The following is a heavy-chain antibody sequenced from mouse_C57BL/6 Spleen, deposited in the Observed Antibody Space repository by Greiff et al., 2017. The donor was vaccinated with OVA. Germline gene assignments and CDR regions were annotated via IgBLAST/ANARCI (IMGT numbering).Heavy chain of an antibody. V-gene: IGHV5-17*01. J-gene: IGHJ4*01. CDR2: ISSGSSTI. CDR1: GFTFSDYG. Sequence: EVHLVESGGGLVKPGGSLKLSCAASGFTFSDYGMHWVRQAPEKGLEWVAYISSGSSTIYYADTVKGRFTISRDNAKNTLFLQMTSLRSEDTAMYYCARERDYDAMDYWGQGTSVTVSS. CDR3: ARERDYDAMDY.